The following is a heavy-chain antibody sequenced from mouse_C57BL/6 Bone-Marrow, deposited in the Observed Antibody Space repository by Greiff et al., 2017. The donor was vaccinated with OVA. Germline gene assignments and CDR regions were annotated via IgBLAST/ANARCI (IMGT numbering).Heavy chain of an antibody. CDR1: GFTFSAYY. CDR2: ISNGGGRT. J-gene: IGHJ4*01. V-gene: IGHV5-12*01. D-gene: IGHD1-1*01. CDR3: ARRLLRYYAMDY. Sequence: EVMLVESGGGLVQPGGSLKLSCAASGFTFSAYYMYWVRQTPEKRLEWVAYISNGGGRTYYPDTVKGRFTISRDNAKNTLYLQMSRLKSEDTAMYYCARRLLRYYAMDYWGQGTSVTVSS.